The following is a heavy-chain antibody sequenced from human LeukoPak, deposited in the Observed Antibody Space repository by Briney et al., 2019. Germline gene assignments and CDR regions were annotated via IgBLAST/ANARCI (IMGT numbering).Heavy chain of an antibody. CDR2: ISSSSSYI. CDR3: ASFSDFGVVIIPSGPIYDY. Sequence: GGSLRLSCAASGFTFSSYGMHWVRQAPGKGLEWVSSISSSSSYIYYADSVKGRFTISRDNAKNSLYLQMNSLRAEDTAVYYCASFSDFGVVIIPSGPIYDYWGQGTLVTVSS. V-gene: IGHV3-21*01. D-gene: IGHD3-3*01. CDR1: GFTFSSYG. J-gene: IGHJ4*02.